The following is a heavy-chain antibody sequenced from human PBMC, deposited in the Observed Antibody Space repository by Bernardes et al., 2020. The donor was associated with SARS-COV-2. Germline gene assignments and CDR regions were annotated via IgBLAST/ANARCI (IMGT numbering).Heavy chain of an antibody. D-gene: IGHD2-2*01. Sequence: GGSLRLSCAASGFTFSSYAMSWVRQAPGKGLEWVSAISGSGGSTYYADSVKGRFTISRDNSKNTLYLQMNSLRAEDTAVYYCANPLDRYCSSTSCSGWGQGTLVTVSS. J-gene: IGHJ4*02. CDR1: GFTFSSYA. V-gene: IGHV3-23*01. CDR2: ISGSGGST. CDR3: ANPLDRYCSSTSCSG.